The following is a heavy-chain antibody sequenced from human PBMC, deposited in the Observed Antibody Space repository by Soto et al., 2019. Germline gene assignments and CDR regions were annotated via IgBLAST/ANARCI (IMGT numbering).Heavy chain of an antibody. D-gene: IGHD3-10*01. J-gene: IGHJ4*02. Sequence: QVQLVQSGAEVKKPGASVQVSCQASGGTFSSYAISWVRQAPGQGLEWMGGIIPIFGTANYAQKFQGRVTITADESTSTAYMELSSLRSEDTAVYYCARERWYYYGSGSYRLFDYWGQGTLVTVSS. CDR3: ARERWYYYGSGSYRLFDY. V-gene: IGHV1-69*01. CDR1: GGTFSSYA. CDR2: IIPIFGTA.